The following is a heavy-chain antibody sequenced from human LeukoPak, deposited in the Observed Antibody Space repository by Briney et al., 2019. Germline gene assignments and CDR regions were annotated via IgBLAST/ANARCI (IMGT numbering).Heavy chain of an antibody. CDR3: AREGIVGATKGDY. CDR2: ISSSSSYI. J-gene: IGHJ4*02. Sequence: GGSLRLSCAGSGFTFSSYSMNWVRQAPGKGLEWVSCISSSSSYIYYADSVKGRFTISRDNAKNSLYLQMNSLRAEDTAVYYCAREGIVGATKGDYWGQGTLVTVSS. D-gene: IGHD1-26*01. V-gene: IGHV3-21*01. CDR1: GFTFSSYS.